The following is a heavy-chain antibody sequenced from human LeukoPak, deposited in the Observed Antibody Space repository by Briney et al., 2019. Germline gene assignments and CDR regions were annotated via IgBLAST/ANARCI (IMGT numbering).Heavy chain of an antibody. CDR2: INPNSGGT. D-gene: IGHD3-3*01. CDR1: GYTFTGYY. J-gene: IGHJ6*02. V-gene: IGHV1-2*02. Sequence: ASVKVSCKASGYTFTGYYMHWVRQAPGQGLKWMGWINPNSGGTNYAQKFQGRVTMTRDTSISTAYMELSRLRSDDTAVYYCARDASFGVIPGGNYYYYGMDVWGQGTTVTVSS. CDR3: ARDASFGVIPGGNYYYYGMDV.